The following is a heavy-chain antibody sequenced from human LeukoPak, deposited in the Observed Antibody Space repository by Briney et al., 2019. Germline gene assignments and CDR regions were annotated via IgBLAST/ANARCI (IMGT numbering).Heavy chain of an antibody. D-gene: IGHD5-12*01. CDR1: GGSFSDYY. Sequence: SETLSLTCVVFGGSFSDYYCSWIRQPPGKGPEWIGEVDHSGSTNYNPSLKSRVTFSSDMSNNQCSLKLTSVTAADTAVYYCARRFSGYDPRGPRPFDYWGQGTLVTVSS. CDR3: ARRFSGYDPRGPRPFDY. J-gene: IGHJ4*02. V-gene: IGHV4-34*01. CDR2: VDHSGST.